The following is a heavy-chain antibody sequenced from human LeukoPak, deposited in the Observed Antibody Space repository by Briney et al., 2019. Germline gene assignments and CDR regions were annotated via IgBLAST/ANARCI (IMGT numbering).Heavy chain of an antibody. J-gene: IGHJ3*01. CDR2: ISYNGRTQ. CDR3: ARDGPGLGTNAFDV. Sequence: GGSLRLSCAASGFTFNTYAVHWVRQAPGKGLEWVAVISYNGRTQYCADSLKGRFTISRDNSKNTLYLQMNSLTTEDTAVYYCARDGPGLGTNAFDVWGQGTMVSVSS. V-gene: IGHV3-30*04. CDR1: GFTFNTYA. D-gene: IGHD7-27*01.